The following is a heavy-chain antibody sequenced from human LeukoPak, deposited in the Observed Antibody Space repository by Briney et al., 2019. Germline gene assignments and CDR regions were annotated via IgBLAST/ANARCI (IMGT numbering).Heavy chain of an antibody. J-gene: IGHJ4*02. Sequence: SVKVSCKASGGTFSSYAISWVRQAPGQGLEWMGRIIPIFGTANYAQKFQGRVTITTDESTSTAYMELSSLRSEDTAVYYCARAGGYSYGFDYRGQGTLVTVSS. D-gene: IGHD5-18*01. CDR3: ARAGGYSYGFDY. CDR1: GGTFSSYA. V-gene: IGHV1-69*05. CDR2: IIPIFGTA.